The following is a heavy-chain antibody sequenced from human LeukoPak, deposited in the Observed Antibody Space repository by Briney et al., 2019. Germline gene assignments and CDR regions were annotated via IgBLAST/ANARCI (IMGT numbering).Heavy chain of an antibody. CDR1: GGTFSSYA. V-gene: IGHV1-69*13. Sequence: GASVKVSCKASGGTFSSYAISWVRQAPGQGLEWMGGIIPIFGTANYAQKFQGRVTITADASTSTAYMELSSLRSEDTAVYYCASIPRVVRGVIIEREYFQHWGQGTLVTVSS. J-gene: IGHJ1*01. CDR2: IIPIFGTA. CDR3: ASIPRVVRGVIIEREYFQH. D-gene: IGHD3-10*01.